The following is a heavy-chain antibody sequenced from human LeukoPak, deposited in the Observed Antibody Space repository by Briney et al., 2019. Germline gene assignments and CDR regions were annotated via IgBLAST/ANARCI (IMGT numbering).Heavy chain of an antibody. J-gene: IGHJ4*02. CDR3: ARTYCGGDCYYNYFDY. CDR2: IYPGDSDT. Sequence: GESLQISCKGSGYSFTTYWIGWVRQMPGKGLEWMGIIYPGDSDTRYSPSFQGQVTISADKSISTAYLQWSSLKASDTAMYYCARTYCGGDCYYNYFDYWAREPWSPSPQ. D-gene: IGHD2-21*02. CDR1: GYSFTTYW. V-gene: IGHV5-51*01.